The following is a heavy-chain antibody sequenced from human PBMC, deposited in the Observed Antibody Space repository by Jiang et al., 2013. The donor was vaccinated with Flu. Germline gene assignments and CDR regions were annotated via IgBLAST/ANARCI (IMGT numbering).Heavy chain of an antibody. D-gene: IGHD5-12*01. CDR1: GGSFSGYY. Sequence: LLKPSETLSLTCAVYGGSFSGYYWSWIRQPPGKGLEWIGEINHSGSTNYNPSLKSRVTISVDTSKNHFSLRLSSVTAADTAVYYCARGKGYSGLIYEDYWGQGTLVTVSS. V-gene: IGHV4-34*01. CDR2: INHSGST. CDR3: ARGKGYSGLIYEDY. J-gene: IGHJ4*02.